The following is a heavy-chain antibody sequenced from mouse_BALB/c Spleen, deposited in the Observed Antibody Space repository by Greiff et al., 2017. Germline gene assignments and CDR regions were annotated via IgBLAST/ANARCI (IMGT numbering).Heavy chain of an antibody. Sequence: EVKVVESGGGLVKPGGSLKLSCAASGFTFSDYYMYWVRQTPEKRLEWVATISDGGSYTYYPDSVKGRFTISRDNAKNNLYLQMSSLKSEDTAMYYCARGSYYRYDDWFAYWGQGTLVTVSA. CDR1: GFTFSDYY. CDR2: ISDGGSYT. D-gene: IGHD2-14*01. J-gene: IGHJ3*01. CDR3: ARGSYYRYDDWFAY. V-gene: IGHV5-4*02.